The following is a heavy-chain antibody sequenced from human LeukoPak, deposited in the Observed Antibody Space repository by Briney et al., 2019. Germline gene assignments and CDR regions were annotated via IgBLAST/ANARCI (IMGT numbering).Heavy chain of an antibody. D-gene: IGHD3-22*01. CDR1: GGSISSYY. CDR2: SYNSGST. CDR3: ARWRHYYDSRGYPHWYYYMDV. J-gene: IGHJ6*03. Sequence: KPSETLSLSCTVSGGSISSYYWSWIRQPAGKGLEWIGRSYNSGSTNYNPSLKSRVTMSVDTSKNQLSLKLSSVTAADTAVYYCARWRHYYDSRGYPHWYYYMDVWGKGTTVTVSS. V-gene: IGHV4-4*07.